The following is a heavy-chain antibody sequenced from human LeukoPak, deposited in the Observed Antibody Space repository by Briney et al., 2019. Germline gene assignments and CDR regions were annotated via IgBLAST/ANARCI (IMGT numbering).Heavy chain of an antibody. J-gene: IGHJ6*02. CDR3: ARERWHCRGNDCYSVYYYGLDV. CDR1: GYTFTNYA. CDR2: INAGNDDT. Sequence: ASVKVSCKASGYTFTNYAFHWGRQAPGQRLEWLGWINAGNDDTKYSQKFQARVTITRDTSASTVYMELSSLTSDDTAVYYCARERWHCRGNDCYSVYYYGLDVWGQGTTVTVSS. D-gene: IGHD2-15*01. V-gene: IGHV1-3*01.